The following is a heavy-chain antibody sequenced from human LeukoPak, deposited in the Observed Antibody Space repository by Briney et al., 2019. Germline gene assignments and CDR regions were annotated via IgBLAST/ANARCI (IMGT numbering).Heavy chain of an antibody. CDR2: IGTSSSDK. J-gene: IGHJ4*02. Sequence: GGSLRLSCAASGFAFSSYSMTWVRQAPGKGLEWVSSIGTSSSDKAYADSVKGRFTISRDNAMKSVYLQMNSPRAEDTAVYYCARDRSPLYYDSSGYDFGGQGTLVTV. CDR1: GFAFSSYS. D-gene: IGHD3-22*01. V-gene: IGHV3-21*01. CDR3: ARDRSPLYYDSSGYDF.